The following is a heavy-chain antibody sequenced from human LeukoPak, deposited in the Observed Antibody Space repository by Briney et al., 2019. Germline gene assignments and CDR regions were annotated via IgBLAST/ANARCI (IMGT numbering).Heavy chain of an antibody. D-gene: IGHD6-19*01. J-gene: IGHJ4*02. Sequence: PGGSLRLSCAASGFTVSSNYMSWVRQAPGKGLEWVSVIYSGGSTYYADSVKGRFTISRDNSKNTLYLQMNSLRAEDTAVYYCARDVSGWYDGYFDYWGQGTLVTVSS. V-gene: IGHV3-66*01. CDR1: GFTVSSNY. CDR3: ARDVSGWYDGYFDY. CDR2: IYSGGST.